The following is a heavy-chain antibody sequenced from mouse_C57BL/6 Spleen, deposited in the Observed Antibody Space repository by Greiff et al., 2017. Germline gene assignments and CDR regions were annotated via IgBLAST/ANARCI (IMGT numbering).Heavy chain of an antibody. Sequence: QVHVKQPGAELVKPGASVKMSCKASGYTFTSYWITWVKQRPGQGLEWIGDIYPGSGSTNYNEKFKSKATLTVDTSSSTAYMQLSSLTSEDSAVYYCARLSLSAQATDYWGQGTTLTVSS. CDR1: GYTFTSYW. D-gene: IGHD3-2*02. V-gene: IGHV1-55*01. J-gene: IGHJ2*01. CDR3: ARLSLSAQATDY. CDR2: IYPGSGST.